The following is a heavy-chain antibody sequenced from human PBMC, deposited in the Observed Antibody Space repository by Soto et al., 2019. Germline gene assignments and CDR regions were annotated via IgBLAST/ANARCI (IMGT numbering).Heavy chain of an antibody. CDR1: GGSISSYY. V-gene: IGHV4-59*08. D-gene: IGHD3-16*01. CDR3: ARRYASFFDI. CDR2: IYYSGST. Sequence: SETLSLTCTVSGGSISSYYWSWIRQPPGKGLEWIGYIYYSGSTNYNPSLKSRVTISVDTSKNQFSLKLSSVTAADTAVYYCARRYASFFDIRGQGTTVTVSS. J-gene: IGHJ3*02.